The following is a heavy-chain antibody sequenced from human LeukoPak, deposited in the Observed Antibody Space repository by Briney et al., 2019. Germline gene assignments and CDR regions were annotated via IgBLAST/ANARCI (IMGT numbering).Heavy chain of an antibody. CDR2: ISYAGSNN. V-gene: IGHV3-30*19. J-gene: IGHJ6*02. D-gene: IGHD3-10*01. CDR1: GFTFSSYG. Sequence: PGGSLRLSCAASGFTFSSYGMHWVRQAPGKGLEWVARISYAGSNNYYADSVKGRFTISSDNPKNTLYLQMDSLRAEDTAVYYCARAAHTTYVLGRYYYYAMDVWGQGTTVTVSS. CDR3: ARAAHTTYVLGRYYYYAMDV.